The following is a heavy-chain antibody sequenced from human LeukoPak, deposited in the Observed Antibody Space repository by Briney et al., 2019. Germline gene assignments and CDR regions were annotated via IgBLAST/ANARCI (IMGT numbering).Heavy chain of an antibody. V-gene: IGHV5-51*01. CDR3: ARRPGKFIVGATQEAFDI. D-gene: IGHD1-26*01. CDR1: GYSFTSYW. Sequence: GESLKISCKGSGYSFTSYWIGWVRQMPGKGLEWMGIIYPGDSDTRYSPSFQGQVTISADKSISTAYLQRSSLKASDTAMYYCARRPGKFIVGATQEAFDIWGQGTMVTVSS. J-gene: IGHJ3*02. CDR2: IYPGDSDT.